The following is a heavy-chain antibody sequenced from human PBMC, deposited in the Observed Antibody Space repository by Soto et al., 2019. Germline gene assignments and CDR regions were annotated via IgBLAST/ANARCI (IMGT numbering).Heavy chain of an antibody. J-gene: IGHJ4*02. CDR3: ARAVGYGDFSAALLD. Sequence: VQLMQSGAEVKQPGYSVKVSCKASGGTFRSQSINWVRQAPGQVLEWMGGIITLFGTANYAQNFQGRVTITADQSTSTAYMELNSLRSDDTAVYYCARAVGYGDFSAALLDWGQGTLVAVSS. CDR2: IITLFGTA. CDR1: GGTFRSQS. V-gene: IGHV1-69*01. D-gene: IGHD4-17*01.